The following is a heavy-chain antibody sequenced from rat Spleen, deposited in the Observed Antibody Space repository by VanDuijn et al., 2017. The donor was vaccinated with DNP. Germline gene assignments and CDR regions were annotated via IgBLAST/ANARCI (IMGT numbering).Heavy chain of an antibody. V-gene: IGHV5-25*01. J-gene: IGHJ3*01. CDR3: VRHEDSSSHIYGFAY. CDR2: ISPSGDNT. CDR1: GFTFSNYD. D-gene: IGHD1-2*01. Sequence: EVQLVESGGGLVQPGRSLKLSCAASGFTFSNYDMAWVRQAPTRGLEWVASISPSGDNTYYRDSVKGRFTVSRDNAESSLYLQMGSLRSEDTATYYCVRHEDSSSHIYGFAYWGQGTLVTVSS.